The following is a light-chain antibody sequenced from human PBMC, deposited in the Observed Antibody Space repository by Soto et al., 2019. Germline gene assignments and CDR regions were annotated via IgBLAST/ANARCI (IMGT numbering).Light chain of an antibody. CDR3: QQYGSSPWT. CDR1: QSVSSSY. Sequence: EIVLTQSPGTLSLSLGERATLSCRASQSVSSSYLAWYQQKPGQAPRLLIYGASSRATGSPDRFSGSGSGTDFTLTISRQEPEDFAVYYYQQYGSSPWTFGQGTKVEIK. J-gene: IGKJ1*01. CDR2: GAS. V-gene: IGKV3-20*01.